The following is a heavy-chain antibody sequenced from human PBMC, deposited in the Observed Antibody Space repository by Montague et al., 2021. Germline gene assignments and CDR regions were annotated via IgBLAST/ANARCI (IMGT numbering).Heavy chain of an antibody. Sequence: SLRLSCAVSGLTFDNCAMTWVRQAPGKGLEWVSGISASSDNIYYADSVKGRVTISRDNSKNTLYLQMRDLRAEDTAVYYCARGRRGGTYFDDWGQGTLVTVSS. J-gene: IGHJ4*02. D-gene: IGHD2-15*01. CDR3: ARGRRGGTYFDD. V-gene: IGHV3-23*01. CDR2: ISASSDNI. CDR1: GLTFDNCA.